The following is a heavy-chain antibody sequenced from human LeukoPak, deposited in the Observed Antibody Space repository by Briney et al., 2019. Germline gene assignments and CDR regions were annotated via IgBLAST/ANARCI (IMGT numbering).Heavy chain of an antibody. V-gene: IGHV1-69*01. CDR2: IIPIFGTA. CDR3: ARHCSGGSCPGAQYYYGMDV. D-gene: IGHD2-15*01. J-gene: IGHJ6*02. CDR1: GGTFSSYA. Sequence: SVKVSCKASGGTFSSYAISWVRQAPGQGLEWMGGIIPIFGTANYAQKFQGRVTITADESTSTAYMELSSLRSEDTAVYYCARHCSGGSCPGAQYYYGMDVWGQGTTVTVSS.